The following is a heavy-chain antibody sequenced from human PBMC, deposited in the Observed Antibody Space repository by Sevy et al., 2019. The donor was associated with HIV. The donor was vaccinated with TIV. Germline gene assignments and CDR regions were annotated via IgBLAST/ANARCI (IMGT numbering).Heavy chain of an antibody. CDR2: ISGSGGST. D-gene: IGHD4-17*01. CDR1: GFTFSSYA. Sequence: PGGSLRLSCAASGFTFSSYAMSWVRQAPGKGLEWVSAISGSGGSTYYADSVKGRLTISRDNSKNTLYLQMNSLRADDTAVYYCAKELHDYGDSTFDYWGQGTLVTVSS. J-gene: IGHJ4*02. CDR3: AKELHDYGDSTFDY. V-gene: IGHV3-23*01.